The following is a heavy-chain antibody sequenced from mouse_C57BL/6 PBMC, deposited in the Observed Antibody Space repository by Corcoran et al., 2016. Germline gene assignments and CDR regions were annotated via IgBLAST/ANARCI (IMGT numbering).Heavy chain of an antibody. CDR3: AEGYAMDY. J-gene: IGHJ4*01. CDR2: INPNNGGT. CDR1: GYTFTDYY. Sequence: EVQLQQSGPELVKPGASVKISCKASGYTFTDYYMNWVKQSHGKSLEWIGDINPNNGGTSYNQKFKGKATLTVDKSSSTAYMELRSLTSEDSAVYYCAEGYAMDYWCQGTSVTVSS. V-gene: IGHV1-26*01.